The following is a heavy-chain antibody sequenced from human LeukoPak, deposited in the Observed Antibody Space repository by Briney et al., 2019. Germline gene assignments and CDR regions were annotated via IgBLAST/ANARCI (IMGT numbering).Heavy chain of an antibody. V-gene: IGHV4-39*01. CDR3: EVQGPTYYYYYYMDV. Sequence: PSETLSLTCTVSGGSISSSSYYWGWIRQPPGKGLEWIGSIYYSGSTYYNPSLKSRVTISVDTSKNQFSLKLSSVTAADTAVYYCEVQGPTYYYYYYMDVWGKGTTVTVSS. J-gene: IGHJ6*03. D-gene: IGHD3-10*01. CDR2: IYYSGST. CDR1: GGSISSSSYY.